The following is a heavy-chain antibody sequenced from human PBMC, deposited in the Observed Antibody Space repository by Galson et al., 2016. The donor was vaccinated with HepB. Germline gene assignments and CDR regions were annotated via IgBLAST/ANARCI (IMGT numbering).Heavy chain of an antibody. CDR2: ISSLSSYI. J-gene: IGHJ6*02. CDR3: VRGNRIYYYYGMDV. V-gene: IGHV3-21*05. Sequence: SLRLSCAASGFTSSDYNMNWVRQAPGKGLEWVSYISSLSSYIYYADSVKGRFTLSRDNAQNSLYLQMNSLTAEDTAVYYCVRGNRIYYYYGMDVWGQGTTVTVSS. CDR1: GFTSSDYN. D-gene: IGHD2-15*01.